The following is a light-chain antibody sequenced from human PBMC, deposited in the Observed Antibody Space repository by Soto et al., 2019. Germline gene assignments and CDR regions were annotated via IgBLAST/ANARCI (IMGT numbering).Light chain of an antibody. CDR1: ENISRH. Sequence: DIQMTQSPSSLSGSVGDRVTITCRASENISRHLNWYQQKPGKAPKLLIYAASTFQNGVPPRFRGGGSGTDFTLTISNLQPEDFATYYCQQTYTSLSITFGQGTRLESK. V-gene: IGKV1-39*01. CDR3: QQTYTSLSIT. CDR2: AAS. J-gene: IGKJ5*01.